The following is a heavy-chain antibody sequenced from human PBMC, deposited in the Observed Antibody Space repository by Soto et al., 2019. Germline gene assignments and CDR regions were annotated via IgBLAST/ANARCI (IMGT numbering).Heavy chain of an antibody. CDR2: ISSSGSTI. CDR3: ARDLRDGYTIDY. V-gene: IGHV3-11*01. CDR1: GFTFSDYY. J-gene: IGHJ4*02. Sequence: QVQLVESGGGLVKPGGSLRLSCAASGFTFSDYYMSWIRQAPGKGLEWVSYISSSGSTIYYADSVKGRFTISMDNAKNSPYLQMSSLRAEATAVYYCARDLRDGYTIDYWGQGTLVTVSS. D-gene: IGHD5-12*01.